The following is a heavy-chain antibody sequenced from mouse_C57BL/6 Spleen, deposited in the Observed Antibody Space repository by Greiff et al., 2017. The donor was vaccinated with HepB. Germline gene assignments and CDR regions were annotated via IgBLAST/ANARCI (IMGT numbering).Heavy chain of an antibody. Sequence: QVQLQQSGAELMKPGASVKLSCKATGYTFTGYWIEWVKQRPGHGLEWIGEILPGSGSTNYNEQFKGKATFTADTSSHTAYMQLSSLTTEDSAIYYCARVDYYVKNYAMDYWGQGTSVTVSS. D-gene: IGHD1-1*01. J-gene: IGHJ4*01. CDR2: ILPGSGST. CDR1: GYTFTGYW. V-gene: IGHV1-9*01. CDR3: ARVDYYVKNYAMDY.